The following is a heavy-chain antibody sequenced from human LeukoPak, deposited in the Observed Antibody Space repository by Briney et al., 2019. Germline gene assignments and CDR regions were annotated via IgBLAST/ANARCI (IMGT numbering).Heavy chain of an antibody. CDR2: ISAYNGNT. J-gene: IGHJ4*02. Sequence: ASVKVSCKASGYTLTSYGISWVRQAPGQGLEWMGWISAYNGNTNYAQKLQGRVTMTTDTSTSTAYMELRSLRSDDTAVYYCARDPDFWSGYYFDYWGQGTLVTVSS. D-gene: IGHD3-3*01. V-gene: IGHV1-18*01. CDR3: ARDPDFWSGYYFDY. CDR1: GYTLTSYG.